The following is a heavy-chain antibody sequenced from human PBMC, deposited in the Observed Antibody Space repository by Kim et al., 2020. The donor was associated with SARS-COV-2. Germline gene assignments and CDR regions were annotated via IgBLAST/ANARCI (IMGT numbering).Heavy chain of an antibody. Sequence: GGSLRLSCAASGFTFSSYAMSWVRQAPGKGLEWVSAISGSGGSTYYADSVKGRFTIPRDNSKNTLYLQMNSLRAEDTAVYYCAKAGLKPEAYYYYGMDVWSPGATVTVSS. CDR2: ISGSGGST. CDR3: AKAGLKPEAYYYYGMDV. J-gene: IGHJ6*02. D-gene: IGHD3-22*01. CDR1: GFTFSSYA. V-gene: IGHV3-23*01.